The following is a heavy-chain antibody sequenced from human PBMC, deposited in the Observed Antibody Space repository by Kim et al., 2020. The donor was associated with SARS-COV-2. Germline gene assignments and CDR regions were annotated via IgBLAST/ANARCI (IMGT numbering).Heavy chain of an antibody. CDR1: GGSFSGYY. CDR3: ARGGPRKSPSGVGATSRGGPPYFDY. J-gene: IGHJ4*02. D-gene: IGHD1-26*01. V-gene: IGHV4-34*01. Sequence: SETLSLTCAVYGGSFSGYYWSWIRQPPGKGLEWIGEINHSGSTNYNPSLKSRVTISVDTSKNQFSLKLSSVTAADTAVYYWARGGPRKSPSGVGATSRGGPPYFDYWGQGTLVTVSS. CDR2: INHSGST.